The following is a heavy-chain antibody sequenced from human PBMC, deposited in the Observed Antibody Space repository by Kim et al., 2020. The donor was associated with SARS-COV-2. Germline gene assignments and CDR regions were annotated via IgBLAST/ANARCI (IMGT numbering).Heavy chain of an antibody. J-gene: IGHJ3*02. D-gene: IGHD5-18*01. Sequence: DSVKGRFTISRDNVNNSLYLQMNSLRAEDTAVYYCARNRGYTYGHDAFEIWGQGTMVTVSS. V-gene: IGHV3-21*06. CDR3: ARNRGYTYGHDAFEI.